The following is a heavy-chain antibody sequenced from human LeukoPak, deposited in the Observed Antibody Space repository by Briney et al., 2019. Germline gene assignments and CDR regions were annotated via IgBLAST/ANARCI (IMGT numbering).Heavy chain of an antibody. CDR3: AREMRDSYYDFWSGYYEEDNWFDP. CDR2: INSDGSST. J-gene: IGHJ5*02. Sequence: QPGGSLRLSCAASGFTFSSYWMHWVRQAPGKGLVWVSRINSDGSSTSYADCVKGRFTLSRDNAKNTLYLQMNSLRAEDTAVYYCAREMRDSYYDFWSGYYEEDNWFDPWGQGTLVTVSS. CDR1: GFTFSSYW. V-gene: IGHV3-74*01. D-gene: IGHD3-3*01.